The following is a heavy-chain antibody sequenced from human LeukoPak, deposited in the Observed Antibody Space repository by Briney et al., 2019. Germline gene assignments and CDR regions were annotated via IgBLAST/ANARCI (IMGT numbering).Heavy chain of an antibody. J-gene: IGHJ4*02. CDR1: GGSFSGYY. CDR3: ARGLRFLEWLLYRSYFDY. Sequence: PSETLSLTCAVYGGSFSGYYWSWIRQPPGKGLEWIGEINHSGGTNYNPSLKSRVTISVDTSKNQFSLKLSSVTAADTAVYYCARGLRFLEWLLYRSYFDYWGQGTLVTVSS. CDR2: INHSGGT. V-gene: IGHV4-34*01. D-gene: IGHD3-3*01.